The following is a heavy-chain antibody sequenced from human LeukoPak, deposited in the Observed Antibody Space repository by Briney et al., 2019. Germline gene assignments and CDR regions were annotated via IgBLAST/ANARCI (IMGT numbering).Heavy chain of an antibody. Sequence: ASVKVSCKVSGYTLTELSMHWVRQAPGKGLEWMGGFDPEDGETIYAQKFQGRVTMTEDTSTDTAYMELSSLRSEDTAVYYCVKGGAYSYGSSFDYWGQGTLVTVSS. CDR1: GYTLTELS. D-gene: IGHD5-18*01. CDR2: FDPEDGET. V-gene: IGHV1-24*01. J-gene: IGHJ4*02. CDR3: VKGGAYSYGSSFDY.